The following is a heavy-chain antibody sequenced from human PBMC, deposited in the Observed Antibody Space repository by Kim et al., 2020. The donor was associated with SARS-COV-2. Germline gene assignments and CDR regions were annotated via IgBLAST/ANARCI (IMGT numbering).Heavy chain of an antibody. V-gene: IGHV4-34*01. CDR2: INHSGST. Sequence: SETLSLTCAVYGGSFSGYYWSWIRQPPGKGLEWIGEINHSGSTNYNPSLKSRVTISVDTSKNQFSLKLSSVTAADTAVYYCARGYGTQQLVPYYFDYWGQGTLVTVSS. D-gene: IGHD6-13*01. CDR1: GGSFSGYY. CDR3: ARGYGTQQLVPYYFDY. J-gene: IGHJ4*02.